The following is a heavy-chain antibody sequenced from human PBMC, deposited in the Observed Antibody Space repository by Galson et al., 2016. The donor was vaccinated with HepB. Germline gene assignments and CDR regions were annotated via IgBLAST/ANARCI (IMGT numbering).Heavy chain of an antibody. V-gene: IGHV1-46*01. Sequence: SVKVSCKASGYTFTSYYMHWVRQAPGQGLEWKGIINPSGGNTNYAQKFQGRVTMTRDTSTSTVYMELSSLRSEDTAIYYCARDGRGGHYYGSGSYWGQGTLVTVSS. CDR3: ARDGRGGHYYGSGSY. J-gene: IGHJ4*02. CDR1: GYTFTSYY. D-gene: IGHD3-10*01. CDR2: INPSGGNT.